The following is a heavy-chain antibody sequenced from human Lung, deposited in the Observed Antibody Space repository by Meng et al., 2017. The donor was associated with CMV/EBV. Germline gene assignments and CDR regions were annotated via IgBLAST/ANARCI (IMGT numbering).Heavy chain of an antibody. V-gene: IGHV4-38-2*02. CDR2: IYHSGST. J-gene: IGHJ4*02. CDR3: ARVGWEHVADY. Sequence: LXXTVSGYSISSGYYWGWIRQPPGKGLEWIGSIYHSGSTYYNPSLKSRVTISVDTSKNQFSLKLSSVTAADTAVYYCARVGWEHVADYWGQGTVVTVAS. CDR1: GYSISSGYY. D-gene: IGHD1-26*01.